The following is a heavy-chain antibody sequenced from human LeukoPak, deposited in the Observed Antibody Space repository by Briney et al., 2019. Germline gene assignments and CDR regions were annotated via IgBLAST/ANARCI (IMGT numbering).Heavy chain of an antibody. Sequence: GGSLRLSCAATGFTFSHYSMHWVRQAPGKGLEYVSAINNNGDDTYYANSEKGRFTISRDNSKNTLYLQMGSLRAEDMAVYYCARDRGRSPDYWGQGTLVTVSS. D-gene: IGHD1-26*01. V-gene: IGHV3-64*01. CDR2: INNNGDDT. CDR3: ARDRGRSPDY. J-gene: IGHJ4*02. CDR1: GFTFSHYS.